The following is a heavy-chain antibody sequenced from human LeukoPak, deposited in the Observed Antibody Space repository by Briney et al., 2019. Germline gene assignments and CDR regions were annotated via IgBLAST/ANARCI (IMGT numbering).Heavy chain of an antibody. D-gene: IGHD3-3*01. CDR1: GYTFTSYY. CDR2: INPSGGST. V-gene: IGHV1-46*01. Sequence: GASVKVSCKASGYTFTSYYMHWVRQAPGQGLEWMGIINPSGGSTSYAQKFQGRVTITRNTSISTAYMELSSLRSEDTAVYYCARVASDYDFWSGYPTYYYYYMDVWGKGTTVTVSS. CDR3: ARVASDYDFWSGYPTYYYYYMDV. J-gene: IGHJ6*03.